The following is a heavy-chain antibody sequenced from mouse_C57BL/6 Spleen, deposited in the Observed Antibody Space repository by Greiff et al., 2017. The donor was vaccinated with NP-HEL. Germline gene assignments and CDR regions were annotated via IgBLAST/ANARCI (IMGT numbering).Heavy chain of an antibody. V-gene: IGHV1-54*01. CDR2: INPGSGGT. D-gene: IGHD4-1*01. CDR1: GYAFTNYL. CDR3: ARNCDYAMYY. J-gene: IGHJ4*01. Sequence: QVQLQQSGAELVRPGTSVKVSCKASGYAFTNYLIEWVKQRPGQGLEWIGVINPGSGGTNYNEKFKGKATLTADKSSSTAYMQLSSLTSEDSAVYFCARNCDYAMYYWGQGTSVTVSS.